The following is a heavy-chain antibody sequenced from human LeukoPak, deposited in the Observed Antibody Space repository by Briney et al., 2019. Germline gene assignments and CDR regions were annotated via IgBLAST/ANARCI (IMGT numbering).Heavy chain of an antibody. CDR3: AKDPTGYCSGGSCHTPDY. CDR1: GFTFGSCG. Sequence: GGSLRLSCAASGFTFGSCGMHWVRRAPGKGLEWVAFIRYDGSNKYYADSVKGRFTISRDNSKNTLYLQMNSLRAEDTAVYYCAKDPTGYCSGGSCHTPDYWGQGTLVTVSS. J-gene: IGHJ4*02. V-gene: IGHV3-30*02. D-gene: IGHD2-15*01. CDR2: IRYDGSNK.